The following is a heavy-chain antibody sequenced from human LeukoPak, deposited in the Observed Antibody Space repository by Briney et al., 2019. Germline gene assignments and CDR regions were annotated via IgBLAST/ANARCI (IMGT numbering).Heavy chain of an antibody. CDR2: FDPEDGET. Sequence: VYCNVSGHTPTALSMPWVRHATGKGLEWRGCFDPEDGETIYAQKLQGRVTMTEDTSTDTAYMELNSLRSEDTAVYYCARGGNEVVADAEYFQHWGQGTLVTVSP. V-gene: IGHV1-24*01. CDR3: ARGGNEVVADAEYFQH. J-gene: IGHJ1*01. CDR1: GHTPTALS. D-gene: IGHD3-22*01.